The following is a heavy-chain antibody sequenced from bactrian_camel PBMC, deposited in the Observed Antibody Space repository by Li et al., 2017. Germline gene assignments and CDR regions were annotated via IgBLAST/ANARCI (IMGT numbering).Heavy chain of an antibody. CDR2: IDTDAHT. CDR1: GYPYNSPC. D-gene: IGHD6*01. V-gene: IGHV3S53*01. Sequence: QVQLVESGGGSVQAGGSLLLTCVGSGYPYNSPCMAWFRQAPGKEREGVAAIDTDAHTTYADSVKGRFTVSRDNAKNTVYLQMSNLTSEDTALHYCATNTVTDGVAEFSYWGQGTQVTVS. CDR3: ATNTVTDGVAEFSY. J-gene: IGHJ4*01.